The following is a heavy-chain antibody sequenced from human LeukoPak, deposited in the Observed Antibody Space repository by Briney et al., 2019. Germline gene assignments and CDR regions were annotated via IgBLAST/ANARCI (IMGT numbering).Heavy chain of an antibody. J-gene: IGHJ5*02. CDR2: IGGRGGST. V-gene: IGHV3-23*01. CDR3: GKEGGA. Sequence: GGSLRLSCAASGFTFSSVTMTWVRQAPGKGLEWVSAIGGRGGSTYYADFLEGRFTIARDNSKDMVYLQVNSLKVEDTAIYYCGKEGGAWGQGTKVTVSS. CDR1: GFTFSSVT. D-gene: IGHD3-16*01.